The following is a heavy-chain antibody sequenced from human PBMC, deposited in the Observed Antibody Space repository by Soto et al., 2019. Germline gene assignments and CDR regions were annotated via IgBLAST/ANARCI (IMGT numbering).Heavy chain of an antibody. CDR3: ARDYYERGPGYYRDYGMDV. J-gene: IGHJ6*02. CDR1: GFNFSDFW. CDR2: VHFAGSTT. D-gene: IGHD3-22*01. V-gene: IGHV3-74*01. Sequence: EVQLLESGGGLVQPGGSLRLSCAASGFNFSDFWMHWVRQAPGKGLVWASRVHFAGSTTAYADSVRGRFTVYRDNAKKTLYLQMESLKVEYTAVYYCARDYYERGPGYYRDYGMDVWCQGTTVTVS.